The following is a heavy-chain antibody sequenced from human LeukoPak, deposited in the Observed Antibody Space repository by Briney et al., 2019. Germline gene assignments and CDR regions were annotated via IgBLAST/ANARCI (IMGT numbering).Heavy chain of an antibody. D-gene: IGHD6-13*01. Sequence: SETLSLTCAVYGGSFSGYYWSWIRQPPGKGLEWIGEINHSGSTNYNPSLKSRVTISVDTSKNQFSLKLSSVTAADTAVYYCASLSYSSSWYGSPYYYYYYMDVWGKGTTVTVSS. CDR2: INHSGST. V-gene: IGHV4-34*01. CDR1: GGSFSGYY. J-gene: IGHJ6*03. CDR3: ASLSYSSSWYGSPYYYYYYMDV.